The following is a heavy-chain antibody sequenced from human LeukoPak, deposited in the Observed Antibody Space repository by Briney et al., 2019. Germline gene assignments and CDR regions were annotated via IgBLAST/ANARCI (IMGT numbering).Heavy chain of an antibody. J-gene: IGHJ4*02. CDR1: GGSINIVSHY. CDR2: ISYNGNT. CDR3: ARHFDY. Sequence: SETLSLTCTASGGSINIVSHYWGWIRQPPGKGPEWVGSISYNGNTYYNPSLKSRVTISADTSRNQFSLKVTSVTAADTAVYFCARHFDYWGQGILVTVSS. V-gene: IGHV4-39*01.